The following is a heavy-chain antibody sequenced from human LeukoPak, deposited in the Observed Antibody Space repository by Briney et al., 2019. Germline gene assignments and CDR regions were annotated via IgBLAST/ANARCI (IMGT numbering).Heavy chain of an antibody. J-gene: IGHJ4*02. CDR2: ISSTGNYI. D-gene: IGHD1-1*01. CDR3: ARVSTGPV. Sequence: GGSLRVSCVGSGFIFSNFNMNWVRQAPGKGLEWVSSISSTGNYIHYADSVKGRFNISRDNAQKSLYLQMNSLRVEDSAVYYCARVSTGPVWGQGTLVTVSS. CDR1: GFIFSNFN. V-gene: IGHV3-21*01.